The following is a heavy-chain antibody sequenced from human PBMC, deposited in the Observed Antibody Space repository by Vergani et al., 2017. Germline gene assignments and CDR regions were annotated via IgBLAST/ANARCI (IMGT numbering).Heavy chain of an antibody. CDR3: ASSKEPATFDY. D-gene: IGHD1-14*01. Sequence: EVQVVETGGGLVQPGGSLRLSCAASGFTVSRNYMSWVRQAPGKGLEWVSVIYSGGSTYYADSVKGRFIISRDNSKNTLYLQMNSLRAEDTAVYYCASSKEPATFDYWGQGTLVTVSS. V-gene: IGHV3-66*01. CDR1: GFTVSRNY. J-gene: IGHJ4*02. CDR2: IYSGGST.